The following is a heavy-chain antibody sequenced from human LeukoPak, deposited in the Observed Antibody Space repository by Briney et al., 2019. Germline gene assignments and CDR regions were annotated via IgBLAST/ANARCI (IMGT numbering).Heavy chain of an antibody. J-gene: IGHJ3*02. V-gene: IGHV1-46*01. CDR1: GYTFTSYY. CDR3: AREGPDDAFDI. Sequence: ASVKVSCKASGYTFTSYYMHWVQQAPGQGLEWMGIINPSGGSTSYAQKFQGRVTMTRDTSISTAYMELSRLRSDDTAVYYCAREGPDDAFDIWGQGTMVTVSS. CDR2: INPSGGST.